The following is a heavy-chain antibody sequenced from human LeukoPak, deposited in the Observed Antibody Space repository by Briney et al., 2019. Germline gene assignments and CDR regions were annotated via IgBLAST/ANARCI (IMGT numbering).Heavy chain of an antibody. D-gene: IGHD6-13*01. CDR1: GGSIDSVGYY. CDR2: IYYSGST. CDR3: ARMAGGSSWYAAHYYYYGMDV. J-gene: IGHJ6*02. V-gene: IGHV4-31*03. Sequence: SETLSLTCTVSGGSIDSVGYYWSWIRQHPGEGLEWIGYIYYSGSTYYNPSLKSRVTISVDTSKNQFSLKLSSVTAADTAVYYCARMAGGSSWYAAHYYYYGMDVWGQGTTVTVSS.